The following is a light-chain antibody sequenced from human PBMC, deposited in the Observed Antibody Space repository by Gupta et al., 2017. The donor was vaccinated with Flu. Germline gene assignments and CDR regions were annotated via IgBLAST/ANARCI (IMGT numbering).Light chain of an antibody. Sequence: LAWFKQRPGKPPRLLIYATSTVQSGVPGSFSGSGSGTEFTLTITRLRPEDFGTYYCQKDDRFPQTFGRGTKVEIK. V-gene: IGKV1-27*01. J-gene: IGKJ4*02. CDR3: QKDDRFPQT. CDR2: ATS.